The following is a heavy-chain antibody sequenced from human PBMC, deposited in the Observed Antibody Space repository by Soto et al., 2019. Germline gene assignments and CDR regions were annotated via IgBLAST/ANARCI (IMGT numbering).Heavy chain of an antibody. CDR1: GFTVSSNY. Sequence: GGSLRLSCAASGFTVSSNYMGWVRQAPGKGLEWVSVIYSGGSTYYADSVKGRFTISRDNSKNTLYLQMNSLRAEDTAVYYCARGSGGLRYFDLNRRDAFDIWGQGTMVTVSS. CDR2: IYSGGST. D-gene: IGHD3-9*01. CDR3: ARGSGGLRYFDLNRRDAFDI. V-gene: IGHV3-66*01. J-gene: IGHJ3*02.